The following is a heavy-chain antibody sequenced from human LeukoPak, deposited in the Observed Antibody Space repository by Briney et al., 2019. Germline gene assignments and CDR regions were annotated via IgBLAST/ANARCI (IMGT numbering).Heavy chain of an antibody. D-gene: IGHD6-19*01. Sequence: ASVKVSCKASGYTFTGYYIHWVRQAHGQGLELIGWINPNSGVTNYEQKFQGRVTMARVTSISTAYMELSSLRSDDTAVYYCARGAHASGWYGDFDYWGQGTLVTISS. CDR2: INPNSGVT. V-gene: IGHV1-2*02. J-gene: IGHJ4*02. CDR3: ARGAHASGWYGDFDY. CDR1: GYTFTGYY.